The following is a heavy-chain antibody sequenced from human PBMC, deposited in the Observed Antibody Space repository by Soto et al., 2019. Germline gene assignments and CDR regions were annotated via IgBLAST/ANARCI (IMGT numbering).Heavy chain of an antibody. CDR3: ARDQTYYYDSSGYYYDY. Sequence: QVQLVQSGAEVKKPGASVKVSCKASGYTFTGYYMHWVRQAPGQGLEWMGWINPNSGGTNYAQKFQGRVTMTRDTSISTAYMELSRLRSDDTAGYYCARDQTYYYDSSGYYYDYWGQGTLVTVSS. J-gene: IGHJ4*02. D-gene: IGHD3-22*01. V-gene: IGHV1-2*02. CDR1: GYTFTGYY. CDR2: INPNSGGT.